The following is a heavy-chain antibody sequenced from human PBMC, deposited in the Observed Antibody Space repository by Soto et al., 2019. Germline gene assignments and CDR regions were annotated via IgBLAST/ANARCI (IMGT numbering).Heavy chain of an antibody. Sequence: HPGGSLRLSCAASGFTFSSYSMNWVRQAPGKGLEWVSYISSSNRTINYADSVKGRFIISRDNAKNSLYLQMHSLRDEDTAVYYCAREGWPLLQTGMDVWGQGTTVTVSS. J-gene: IGHJ6*02. D-gene: IGHD2-15*01. CDR3: AREGWPLLQTGMDV. V-gene: IGHV3-48*02. CDR2: ISSSNRTI. CDR1: GFTFSSYS.